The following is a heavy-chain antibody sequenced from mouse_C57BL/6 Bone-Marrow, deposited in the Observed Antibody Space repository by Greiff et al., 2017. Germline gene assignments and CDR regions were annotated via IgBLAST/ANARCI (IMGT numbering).Heavy chain of an antibody. CDR2: INYDGSST. CDR1: GFTFSDYY. J-gene: IGHJ2*01. Sequence: EVNLVESEGGLVQPGSSMKLSCTASGFTFSDYYMAWVRQVPEKGLEWVANINYDGSSTYYLDSLKSRFIISRDNAKNILYLQMSSLKSEDTATYYCARDLPFDYWGQGTTLTVSS. V-gene: IGHV5-16*01. CDR3: ARDLPFDY.